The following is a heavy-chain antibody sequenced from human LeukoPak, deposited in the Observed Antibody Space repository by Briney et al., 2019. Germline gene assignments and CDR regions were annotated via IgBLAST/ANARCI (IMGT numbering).Heavy chain of an antibody. Sequence: SETLSLTCTVSSYSITSGYYWGWIRQPPGKGLEWIGSIYYSGSTYYNPSLKSRVTISVDTSKNQFSLKLSSVTAADTAVYYCARDSSYGYYWGQGTLVTVSS. CDR1: SYSITSGYY. D-gene: IGHD5-18*01. J-gene: IGHJ4*02. CDR3: ARDSSYGYY. CDR2: IYYSGST. V-gene: IGHV4-38-2*02.